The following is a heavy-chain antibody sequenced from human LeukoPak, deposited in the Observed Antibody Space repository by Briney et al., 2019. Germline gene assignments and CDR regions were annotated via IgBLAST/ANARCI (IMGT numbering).Heavy chain of an antibody. CDR2: TYYRSKWYN. Sequence: SQTLSLTCAISGDSVSSNTAAWNWIRQSPSRGLEWLGRTYYRSKWYNDYAVSVKSRVTINPDTSKNQFSLQLYSVTPEDTAVYYCARQEDIVATVDYWGQGTLVTVSS. V-gene: IGHV6-1*01. J-gene: IGHJ4*02. CDR1: GDSVSSNTAA. CDR3: ARQEDIVATVDY. D-gene: IGHD5-12*01.